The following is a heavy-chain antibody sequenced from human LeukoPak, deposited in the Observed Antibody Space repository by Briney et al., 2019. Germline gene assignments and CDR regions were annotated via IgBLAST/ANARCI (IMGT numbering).Heavy chain of an antibody. CDR2: ISSSSSYI. V-gene: IGHV3-21*01. CDR1: GFTFSSYS. J-gene: IGHJ4*02. CDR3: ATQIAVAGGLDY. D-gene: IGHD6-19*01. Sequence: GGSLRLSCAASGFTFSSYSMNWVRQAPGKGLEWVSSISSSSSYIYYADSVKGRFTISRDNAKNSLYLQMNSLRAEDTAVYYCATQIAVAGGLDYWGQGTLVTVSS.